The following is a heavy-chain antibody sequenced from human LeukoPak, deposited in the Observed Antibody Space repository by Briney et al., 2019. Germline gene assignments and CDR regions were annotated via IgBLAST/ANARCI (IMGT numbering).Heavy chain of an antibody. CDR2: INHSGST. V-gene: IGHV4-34*01. CDR1: GGSFSGYY. CDR3: ARWKGKDLYGSADIWFDP. Sequence: SETLSLTCAVYGGSFSGYYWSWIRQPPGKGLEWIGEINHSGSTNYNPSLKSRVTISVDTSKNQFSLKLSSVTAADTAVYYCARWKGKDLYGSADIWFDPWGQGTLVTVSS. D-gene: IGHD2-15*01. J-gene: IGHJ5*02.